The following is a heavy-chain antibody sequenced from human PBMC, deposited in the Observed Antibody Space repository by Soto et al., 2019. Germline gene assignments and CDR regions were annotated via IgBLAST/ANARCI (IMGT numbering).Heavy chain of an antibody. CDR2: IYHSVST. Sequence: SETLSLTCAVSGGSISSGGYSWSWIRQPPGKGLECIGYIYHSVSTYYNPSLKSRVTISVDRSKNQFSLKLSSVTAADTAVYYCARGPPLGFWGQGTLVTVS. V-gene: IGHV4-30-2*01. J-gene: IGHJ4*02. CDR1: GGSISSGGYS. CDR3: ARGPPLGF.